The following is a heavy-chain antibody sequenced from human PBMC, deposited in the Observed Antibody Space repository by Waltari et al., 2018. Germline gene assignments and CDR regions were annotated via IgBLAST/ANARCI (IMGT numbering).Heavy chain of an antibody. CDR2: ITPNSGAT. CDR3: VRDGHKYDFDF. D-gene: IGHD2-2*01. CDR1: GYTFIGYY. V-gene: IGHV1-2*06. J-gene: IGHJ4*02. Sequence: QVQLVQSGADVKNPGASVRVSCTASGYTFIGYYIPWVRQAPGQGLEWMGRITPNSGATVYAQNLQGRVTMTRDTSISTAYMELSRLTSDDTAVYYCVRDGHKYDFDFWGQGTLVTVPS.